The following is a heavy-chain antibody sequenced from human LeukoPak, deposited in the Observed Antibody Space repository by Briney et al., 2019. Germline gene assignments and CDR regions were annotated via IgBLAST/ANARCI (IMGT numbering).Heavy chain of an antibody. CDR2: INPSGGGT. J-gene: IGHJ4*02. CDR3: ARAFYDSSGYYDY. V-gene: IGHV1-46*01. CDR1: GYTFTGNY. D-gene: IGHD3-22*01. Sequence: ASVKVSCKASGYTFTGNYMHWVRQAPGQGLGWMGTINPSGGGTTYAQKFQGRITMTRDTSTSTVYMELSSLRSEDTAVYYCARAFYDSSGYYDYWGQGTLVTVSS.